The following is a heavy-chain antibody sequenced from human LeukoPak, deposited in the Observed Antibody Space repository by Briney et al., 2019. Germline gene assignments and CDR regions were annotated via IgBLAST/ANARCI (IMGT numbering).Heavy chain of an antibody. CDR2: IYYSGST. D-gene: IGHD6-6*01. Sequence: SETLSLTCTVSGGSISSSSYYWGWIRQPPGKGLEWIGSIYYSGSTYYNPSLKSRVTISVDTSKNQFSLKLSSVTAADTAVYYCARYRIAALWFDPWGQGTLVTVSS. CDR3: ARYRIAALWFDP. J-gene: IGHJ5*02. CDR1: GGSISSSSYY. V-gene: IGHV4-39*07.